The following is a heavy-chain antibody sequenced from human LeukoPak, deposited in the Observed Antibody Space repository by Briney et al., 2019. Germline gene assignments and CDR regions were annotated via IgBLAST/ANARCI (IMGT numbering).Heavy chain of an antibody. CDR3: ARDIGTYCGGDCSYNWFDP. CDR1: GGSISSYY. Sequence: SETLSLTCTVSGGSISSYYWSWIRQPPGKGLEWIGYIYYSGSTNYNPSLKSRVTISVDTSKNLFSLKLSSVTAADTAVYYCARDIGTYCGGDCSYNWFDPWGQGTLVTVSS. V-gene: IGHV4-59*01. D-gene: IGHD2-21*02. J-gene: IGHJ5*02. CDR2: IYYSGST.